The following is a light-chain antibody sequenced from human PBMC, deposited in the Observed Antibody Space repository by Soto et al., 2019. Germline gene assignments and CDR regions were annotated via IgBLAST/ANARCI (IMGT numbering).Light chain of an antibody. Sequence: IVLTQSPATLSFSPWERSTLSFMASRSVNIYLAWYQQKPGLPPRLLIYDASTRATGIPARFSGSGSGTDFSLTISSLEPEDFAVYYCQHRAIWPVTFGQGTRLEIK. J-gene: IGKJ5*01. CDR1: RSVNIY. CDR2: DAS. V-gene: IGKV3-11*01. CDR3: QHRAIWPVT.